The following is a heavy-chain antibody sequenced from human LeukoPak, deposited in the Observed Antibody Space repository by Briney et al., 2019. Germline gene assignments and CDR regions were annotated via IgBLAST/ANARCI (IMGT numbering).Heavy chain of an antibody. D-gene: IGHD1-14*01. J-gene: IGHJ4*02. Sequence: GGSLRLSCAASGLTFSRFAMSWVRQAPGKGLEWVSTISGSGDTTYYADSVKGRFSISRDNLKNSLYVQMNSLRVEDTAVYFCAKGHSAHGTGFDGWGQGTLVIVSS. CDR1: GLTFSRFA. V-gene: IGHV3-23*01. CDR2: ISGSGDTT. CDR3: AKGHSAHGTGFDG.